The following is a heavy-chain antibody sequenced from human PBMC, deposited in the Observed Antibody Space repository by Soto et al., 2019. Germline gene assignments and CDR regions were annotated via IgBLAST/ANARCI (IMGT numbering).Heavy chain of an antibody. V-gene: IGHV4-30-4*01. J-gene: IGHJ4*02. CDR1: GGSISSGDYY. Sequence: QVQLQESGPGLVKPSQTLSLTCTVSGGSISSGDYYWSWIRQPPGKGLEWIGYIYYSGSTYYNPSLRSRVTISVDTSKNQFSLRLSSVTAADTAVYYCARDNYYDSSGYYYFDYWGQGTLVTVSS. CDR3: ARDNYYDSSGYYYFDY. D-gene: IGHD3-22*01. CDR2: IYYSGST.